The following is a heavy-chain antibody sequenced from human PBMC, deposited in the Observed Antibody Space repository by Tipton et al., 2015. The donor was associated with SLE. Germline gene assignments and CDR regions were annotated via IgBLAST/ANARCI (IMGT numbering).Heavy chain of an antibody. CDR2: VSTTGSTR. CDR3: AKGGVYGTLGDFFEY. CDR1: GFTLSSYE. Sequence: GSLRLSCAASGFTLSSYEMNWVRQAPGKGLEWVSSVSTTGSTRYYADSVRGRFTISRDNAKNSVYLQMNSLRPEDTALYYCAKGGVYGTLGDFFEYWGQGTLVTVSS. D-gene: IGHD2-8*01. V-gene: IGHV3-48*03. J-gene: IGHJ4*02.